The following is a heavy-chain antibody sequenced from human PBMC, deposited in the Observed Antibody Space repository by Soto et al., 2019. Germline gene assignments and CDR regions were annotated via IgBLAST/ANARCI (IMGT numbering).Heavy chain of an antibody. CDR2: IVFGSGNT. D-gene: IGHD2-21*02. V-gene: IGHV1-58*01. J-gene: IGHJ4*02. CDR1: GLTFRNFA. Sequence: QIQLVQSGPEVRKPGTSVKVSCKASGLTFRNFAVQWVRQARGQRPEWIGWIVFGSGNTNYSQKLQERVTLTRDTSTNTVYMELRRLGIEDTAVYYCAAESMQVVTSVGDYWGQGTRVTVSS. CDR3: AAESMQVVTSVGDY.